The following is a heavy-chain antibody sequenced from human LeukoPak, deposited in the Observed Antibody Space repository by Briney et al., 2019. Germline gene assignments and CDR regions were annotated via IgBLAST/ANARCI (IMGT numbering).Heavy chain of an antibody. CDR1: GGTFSSYA. V-gene: IGHV1-69*13. Sequence: SVKVSCKAPGGTFSSYAISWVRRAPGQGLEWMGGIIPIFGTANYAQKFQGRVTITADESTSTAYMELSSLRSEDTAVYYCAGSRQGDYDMSAGYTNWGQGTLVTVSS. CDR3: AGSRQGDYDMSAGYTN. CDR2: IIPIFGTA. J-gene: IGHJ4*02. D-gene: IGHD3-9*01.